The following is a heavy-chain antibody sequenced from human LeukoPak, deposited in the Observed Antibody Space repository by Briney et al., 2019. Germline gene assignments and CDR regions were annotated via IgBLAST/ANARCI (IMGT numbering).Heavy chain of an antibody. CDR2: IYNSGNT. CDR3: ARGSFDSSGYYVFDY. D-gene: IGHD3-22*01. J-gene: IGHJ4*02. Sequence: SETLSLTCTVSGDSITRNYWGWIRQPAGKGLEWIGRIYNSGNTNSSPSLESRVTMSTDTSKNQFSLKLTSVTAADTAVYYCARGSFDSSGYYVFDYWGQGTLVTVSS. CDR1: GDSITRNY. V-gene: IGHV4-4*07.